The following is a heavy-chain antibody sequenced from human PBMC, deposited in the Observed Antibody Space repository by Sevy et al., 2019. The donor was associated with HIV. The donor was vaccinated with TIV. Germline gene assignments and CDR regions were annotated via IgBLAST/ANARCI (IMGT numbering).Heavy chain of an antibody. CDR1: GFTFGNYA. V-gene: IGHV3-23*01. J-gene: IGHJ4*02. CDR2: ISGTGGTT. CDR3: AKDRIEGARKPEY. D-gene: IGHD1-26*01. Sequence: GGSLRLSCAASGFTFGNYAMTWVRQAAGKGLEWVSSISGTGGTTYYADSVKGRFTISRDNSKNTLYIQMNSLRAEDTAVYYCAKDRIEGARKPEYWGQGTLVNVSS.